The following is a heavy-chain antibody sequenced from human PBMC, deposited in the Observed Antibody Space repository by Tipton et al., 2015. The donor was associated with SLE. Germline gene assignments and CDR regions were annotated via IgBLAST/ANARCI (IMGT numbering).Heavy chain of an antibody. CDR3: AKASQFYYDSSGQGYYFDY. Sequence: SLRLSCAASGFTFSSYGMHWVRQAPGKGLEWVAFIRYDGSNKYYADSVKGRFTISRDNSKNTLYLQMNSLRAEDTAVYYCAKASQFYYDSSGQGYYFDYWGQGTLVTVSS. CDR1: GFTFSSYG. V-gene: IGHV3-30*02. CDR2: IRYDGSNK. D-gene: IGHD3-22*01. J-gene: IGHJ4*02.